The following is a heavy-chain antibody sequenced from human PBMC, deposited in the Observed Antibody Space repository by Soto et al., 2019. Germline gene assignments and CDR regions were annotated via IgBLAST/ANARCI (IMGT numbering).Heavy chain of an antibody. CDR2: ITYSSRTI. V-gene: IGHV3-48*01. Sequence: EVQLVESGGGLVQPGGSLTLSCAASGFTFSTFGMHWVRQAPGKGLEWISSITYSSRTIYYADSVKGRFTISRENAKNSLYLQMNSLRAEDTAVYYCARDLLGYPGLLDYWGQGTLVTVSS. CDR1: GFTFSTFG. J-gene: IGHJ4*02. CDR3: ARDLLGYPGLLDY. D-gene: IGHD5-12*01.